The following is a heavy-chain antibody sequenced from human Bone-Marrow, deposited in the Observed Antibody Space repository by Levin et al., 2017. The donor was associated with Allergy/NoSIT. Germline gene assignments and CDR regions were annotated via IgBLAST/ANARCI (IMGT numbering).Heavy chain of an antibody. CDR2: IKYDGSDK. Sequence: GGSLRLSCAASGFTFSSYWMNWVRQAPGKGLDWVANIKYDGSDKNYVGSVKGRFTISRDNAKNSLFLQMNSLRAEDTAVYYCATGNSYYMDVWGKGTTVTVSS. CDR1: GFTFSSYW. V-gene: IGHV3-7*03. CDR3: ATGNSYYMDV. J-gene: IGHJ6*03.